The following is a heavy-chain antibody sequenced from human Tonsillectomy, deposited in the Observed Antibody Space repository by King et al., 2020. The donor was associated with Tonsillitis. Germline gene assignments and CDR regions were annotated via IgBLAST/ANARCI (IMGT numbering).Heavy chain of an antibody. CDR3: ARRQRRGNYYMDV. Sequence: VQLVESGGGVVQPGRSLRLSCAASGFTFRSYGMHWVRQAPGKGLEWVAVIWYDGRNKYYADSVKGRFTISRDNSKNTLYMQMNSLRAEDTAVYYCARRQRRGNYYMDVWGKGTTVTVSS. CDR2: IWYDGRNK. CDR1: GFTFRSYG. J-gene: IGHJ6*03. V-gene: IGHV3-33*08. D-gene: IGHD3-10*01.